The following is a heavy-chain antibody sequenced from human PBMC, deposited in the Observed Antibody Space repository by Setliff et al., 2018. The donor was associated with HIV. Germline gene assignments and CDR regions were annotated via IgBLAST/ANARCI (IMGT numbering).Heavy chain of an antibody. CDR1: GYSFTNYW. Sequence: GESLKISCKGSGYSFTNYWIGWVRQIPGKGLEWMGIIYPGDSDTRYSPSFQGQVTISADKSISTAYLQWSSLKASDTAMYYCARHGYCSGTSCSEYYYYYGMDVWGQGTTVTVSS. CDR3: ARHGYCSGTSCSEYYYYYGMDV. V-gene: IGHV5-51*01. CDR2: IYPGDSDT. J-gene: IGHJ6*02. D-gene: IGHD2-2*03.